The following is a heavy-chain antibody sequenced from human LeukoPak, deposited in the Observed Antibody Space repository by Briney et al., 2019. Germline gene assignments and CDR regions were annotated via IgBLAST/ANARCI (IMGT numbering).Heavy chain of an antibody. V-gene: IGHV1-69*13. CDR1: GYTFTSYG. D-gene: IGHD2-2*01. CDR2: IIPIFGTA. Sequence: SVKVSCKASGYTFTSYGISWVRQAPGQGLEWMGGIIPIFGTANYAQKFQGRVTITADESTSTAYMELSSLRSEDTAVYYCARVWGYCSSTSCPPPYYFDYWGQGTLVTVSS. CDR3: ARVWGYCSSTSCPPPYYFDY. J-gene: IGHJ4*02.